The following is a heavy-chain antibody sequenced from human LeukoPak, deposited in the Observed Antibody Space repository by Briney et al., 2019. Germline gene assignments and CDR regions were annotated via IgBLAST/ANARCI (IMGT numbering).Heavy chain of an antibody. J-gene: IGHJ3*02. CDR3: ARGGDAFDI. Sequence: GGSLRLSCAASVFTFSSFGMHWVRQVPGKGLEWVAVIWYDGSEKYYADSVKGRFTISRDNSKNTLYLQMNSLRAEDTAVCYCARGGDAFDIWGQGTMVTVSS. V-gene: IGHV3-33*01. CDR1: VFTFSSFG. CDR2: IWYDGSEK.